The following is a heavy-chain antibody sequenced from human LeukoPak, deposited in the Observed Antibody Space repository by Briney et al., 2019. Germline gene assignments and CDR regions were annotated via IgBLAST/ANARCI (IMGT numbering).Heavy chain of an antibody. CDR3: ARHIDYFDSSGEPRDGLDI. Sequence: GGSLRLSCAASGFTFGSHWMSWVRQAPGKGPEWMATIKQDGSEKYYVDSVKGRFTISRDNAKNSLYLQMNSLRAEDTAVYYCARHIDYFDSSGEPRDGLDIWGQGTMVTVSS. D-gene: IGHD3-22*01. CDR1: GFTFGSHW. V-gene: IGHV3-7*01. CDR2: IKQDGSEK. J-gene: IGHJ3*02.